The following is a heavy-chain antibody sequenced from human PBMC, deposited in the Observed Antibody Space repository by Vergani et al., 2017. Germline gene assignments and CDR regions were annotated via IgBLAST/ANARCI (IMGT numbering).Heavy chain of an antibody. J-gene: IGHJ5*02. D-gene: IGHD3-10*01. CDR1: GGSISSYY. V-gene: IGHV4-4*07. CDR2: IYTSGST. Sequence: QVQLQESGPGLVKPSETLSLTCTVSGGSISSYYWSWIRQPAGKGLEWIGRIYTSGSTNYNPSLKSRVTISVDMSKNQFSLKLSSVTAADTAVYYCARGWGSYYGSGSYYRWFDPWGQGTLVTVSS. CDR3: ARGWGSYYGSGSYYRWFDP.